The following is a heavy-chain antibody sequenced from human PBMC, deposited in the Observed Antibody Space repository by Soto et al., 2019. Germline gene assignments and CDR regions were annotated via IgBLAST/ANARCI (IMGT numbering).Heavy chain of an antibody. D-gene: IGHD2-2*01. CDR3: ARGPAYASFDP. Sequence: QVQLVQSGAEVKKPGSSVRVSCRASGGSFSDYGFSWVRQAPGQGLEWMGGITPISGTVNYAQKFRGRITITADESTSTVYMELSILRSGDTAVYYCARGPAYASFDPWGQGTLVTVSS. V-gene: IGHV1-69*01. CDR1: GGSFSDYG. CDR2: ITPISGTV. J-gene: IGHJ5*02.